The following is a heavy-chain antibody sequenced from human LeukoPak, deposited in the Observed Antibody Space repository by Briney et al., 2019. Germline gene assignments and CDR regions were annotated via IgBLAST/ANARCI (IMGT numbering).Heavy chain of an antibody. V-gene: IGHV3-48*01. J-gene: IGHJ4*02. CDR1: GFTFSSYS. D-gene: IGHD1-26*01. CDR3: AKDGGSYLNFSDY. Sequence: GGSLRLSCAASGFTFSSYSMNWVRQAPGKGLEWVSYISSSSSTIYYADSVKGRFTISRDNAKNSLYLQMNSLRAEDTAVYYCAKDGGSYLNFSDYWGQGTLVTVSS. CDR2: ISSSSSTI.